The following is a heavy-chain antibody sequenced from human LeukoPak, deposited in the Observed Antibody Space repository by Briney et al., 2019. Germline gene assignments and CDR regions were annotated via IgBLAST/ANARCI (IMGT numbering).Heavy chain of an antibody. CDR3: ARILRFLEPFDY. V-gene: IGHV3-30-3*01. D-gene: IGHD3-3*01. Sequence: PGGSLRLSCAASGFTFSSYAMHWVRQAPGKGLEWVAVISYDGSNKYYADSVKGRFTISRDNSKNTLYLQMNSLRAEDTAVYYCARILRFLEPFDYWGQGTLVTVSS. J-gene: IGHJ4*02. CDR2: ISYDGSNK. CDR1: GFTFSSYA.